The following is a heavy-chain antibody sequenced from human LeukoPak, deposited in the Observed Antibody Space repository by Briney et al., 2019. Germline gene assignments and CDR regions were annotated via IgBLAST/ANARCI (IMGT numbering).Heavy chain of an antibody. V-gene: IGHV3-64*04. CDR3: ARGNYESSGVCDY. Sequence: PGGSLRLSCSASGLTFSNAAMHWVRQAPGQGLEYVSTISSNGGTTYYTDPVKGRFTISRDNSKNTLYLQMNSLRAEDTAVYYCARGNYESSGVCDYWGQGTLVTVSS. CDR2: ISSNGGTT. CDR1: GLTFSNAA. D-gene: IGHD3-22*01. J-gene: IGHJ4*02.